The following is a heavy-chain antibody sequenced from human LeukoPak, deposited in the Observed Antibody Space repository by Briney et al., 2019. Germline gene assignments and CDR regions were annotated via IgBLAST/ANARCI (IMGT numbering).Heavy chain of an antibody. CDR3: AGSYDFWSGYDPGFDP. V-gene: IGHV4-59*01. J-gene: IGHJ5*02. CDR2: IYYSGST. D-gene: IGHD3-3*01. CDR1: GGSISSYY. Sequence: SPETLSLTCTVSGGSISSYYWSWIRQPPGKGLEWIGYIYYSGSTNYNPSLKSRVTISVDTSKNQFSLKLSSVTAADTAVYYCAGSYDFWSGYDPGFDPWGQGTLVTVSS.